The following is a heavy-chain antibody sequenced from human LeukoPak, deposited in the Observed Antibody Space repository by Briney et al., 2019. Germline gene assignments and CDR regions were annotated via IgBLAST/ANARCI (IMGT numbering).Heavy chain of an antibody. CDR1: GFTFSSYA. Sequence: GGSLRLSCAASGFTFSSYAMHWVRQAPSKGLEWVAVISYDGSNKYYADSVKGRFTISRDNSKNTLYLQMNSLRAEDTAVYYCARGSGPHAGTFLDYWGQGTLVTVSS. J-gene: IGHJ4*02. CDR3: ARGSGPHAGTFLDY. V-gene: IGHV3-30*01. D-gene: IGHD2/OR15-2a*01. CDR2: ISYDGSNK.